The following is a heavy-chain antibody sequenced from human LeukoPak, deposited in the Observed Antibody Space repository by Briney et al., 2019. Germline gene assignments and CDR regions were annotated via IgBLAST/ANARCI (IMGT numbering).Heavy chain of an antibody. CDR1: GGSISSYY. Sequence: PSETLSLTCTVSGGSISSYYWSWIRQPAGKGLEWIGRIYTSGSTNYNPSLKSRVTMSVDTSKNQFSLKLSSVTAADTAVYYCARDVRSSWVYYYYMDVWGKGTTVTVSS. CDR2: IYTSGST. D-gene: IGHD6-13*01. J-gene: IGHJ6*03. CDR3: ARDVRSSWVYYYYMDV. V-gene: IGHV4-4*07.